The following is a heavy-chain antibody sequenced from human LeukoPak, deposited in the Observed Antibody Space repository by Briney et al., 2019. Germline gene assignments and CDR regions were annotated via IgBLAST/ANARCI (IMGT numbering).Heavy chain of an antibody. CDR2: IIPIFGTA. V-gene: IGHV1-69*01. Sequence: SVKVSCKASGGTFSSYAISWVRQAPGQGLEWMGGIIPIFGTANYAQKFQGRVTITADESTSTAYMELSSLRSEDTAVYYCASLASTIHFWSGYHRNSGVWGQGTLVTVSS. CDR3: ASLASTIHFWSGYHRNSGV. D-gene: IGHD3-3*02. CDR1: GGTFSSYA. J-gene: IGHJ4*02.